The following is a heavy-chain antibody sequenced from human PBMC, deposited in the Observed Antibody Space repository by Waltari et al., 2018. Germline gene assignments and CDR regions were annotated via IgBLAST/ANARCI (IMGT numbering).Heavy chain of an antibody. CDR1: GFTFSDYW. V-gene: IGHV3-74*01. CDR3: ARSQSMDV. J-gene: IGHJ6*03. CDR2: INRDGSST. Sequence: EVQLVESGGGLVQPGGSLRLSCAASGFTFSDYWMYWVRQAPGTGLVWVSRINRDGSSTDYADSVKGRFTISRDNAKNTLYLQMNGLRAEDTAVYYCARSQSMDVWGRGSTVIVSS.